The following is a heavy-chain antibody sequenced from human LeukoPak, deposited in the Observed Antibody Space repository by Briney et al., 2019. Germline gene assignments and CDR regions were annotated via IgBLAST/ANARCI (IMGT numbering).Heavy chain of an antibody. Sequence: SETLSLTCTVSGGSISSSSYYWGWIRQPPGKGLEWIGTIYYSGSTYYNPSLKSRVTISVDTSKNQFSLKLSSVTAADTAVYYCARGMYYDFWSGYYLLPKEAGLFDYWGQGTLVTVSS. D-gene: IGHD3-3*01. CDR2: IYYSGST. CDR3: ARGMYYDFWSGYYLLPKEAGLFDY. CDR1: GGSISSSSYY. J-gene: IGHJ4*02. V-gene: IGHV4-39*01.